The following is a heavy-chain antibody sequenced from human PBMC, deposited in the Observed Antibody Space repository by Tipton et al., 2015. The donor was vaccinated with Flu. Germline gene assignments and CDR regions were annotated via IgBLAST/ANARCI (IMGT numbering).Heavy chain of an antibody. Sequence: SLRLSCAASGFKFDDYAMHWVRHAPGKGLEWSSVISWNSGNIGYADSVKGRFTISRDNAKNFLYLQVNSLRPDDTAFYYCATDVSIIWAPGNWFDPWGQGTLVTVSS. CDR3: ATDVSIIWAPGNWFDP. J-gene: IGHJ5*02. CDR2: ISWNSGNI. D-gene: IGHD3-3*02. V-gene: IGHV3-9*01. CDR1: GFKFDDYA.